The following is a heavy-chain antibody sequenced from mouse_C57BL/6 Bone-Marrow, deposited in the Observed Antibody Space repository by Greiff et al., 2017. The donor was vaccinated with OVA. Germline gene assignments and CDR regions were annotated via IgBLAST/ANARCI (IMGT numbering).Heavy chain of an antibody. V-gene: IGHV14-4*01. CDR3: TNNYYAMDY. J-gene: IGHJ4*01. CDR1: GFNIKDDY. CDR2: IDPENGDT. Sequence: EVQLQESGAELVRPGASVKLSCTASGFNIKDDYMHWVKQRPEQGLEWIGWIDPENGDTEYASKFQGKATITADTSSNTAYLQLSSLTSEDTAVYYCTNNYYAMDYWGQGTSVTVSS.